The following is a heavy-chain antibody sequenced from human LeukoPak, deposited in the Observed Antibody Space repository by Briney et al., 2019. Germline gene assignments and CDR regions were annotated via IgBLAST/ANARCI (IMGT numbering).Heavy chain of an antibody. CDR1: GFTFSTYN. CDR3: ARFDCTTTTCYYGMDV. J-gene: IGHJ6*02. Sequence: GGSLRLSCAASGFTFSTYNMNWVRQAPGKGLEWISSISSSSSYILYADSVKGRFTISRDNAKNSLYLQMNSLRAEDTAVYYCARFDCTTTTCYYGMDVWGQGTTVTVSS. CDR2: ISSSSSYI. D-gene: IGHD2/OR15-2a*01. V-gene: IGHV3-21*01.